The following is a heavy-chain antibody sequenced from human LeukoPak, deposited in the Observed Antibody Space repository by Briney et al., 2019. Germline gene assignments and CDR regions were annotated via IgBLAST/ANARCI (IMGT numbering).Heavy chain of an antibody. D-gene: IGHD6-25*01. Sequence: GGSLRLSCAASGFTFSSYGMHWVRQAPGKGLEWVAVIWYGGSNKYYADSVKGRFTISRDNSKNTLYLQMNSLRAEDTAVYYCAKGSRTAAALDYWGQGTLVTVSS. J-gene: IGHJ4*02. CDR1: GFTFSSYG. V-gene: IGHV3-30*02. CDR2: IWYGGSNK. CDR3: AKGSRTAAALDY.